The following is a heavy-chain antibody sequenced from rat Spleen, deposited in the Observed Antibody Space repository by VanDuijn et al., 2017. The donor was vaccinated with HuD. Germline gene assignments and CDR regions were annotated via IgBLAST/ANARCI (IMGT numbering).Heavy chain of an antibody. V-gene: IGHV2-43*01. D-gene: IGHD1-12*03. J-gene: IGHJ2*01. CDR1: GLSLTRYH. Sequence: QVQLKESGPGLVQPSQTLSLTCTVSGLSLTRYHVTWVRQPPGKGLEWMGVIWTGGSTSYNSLLKSRLSISRDISKSQVFLRMDSLQTDDTAIYFCSCDGYYWGQGVMVTVSS. CDR3: SCDGYY. CDR2: IWTGGST.